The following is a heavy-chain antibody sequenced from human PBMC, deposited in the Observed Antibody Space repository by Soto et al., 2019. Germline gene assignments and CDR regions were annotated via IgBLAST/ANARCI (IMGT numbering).Heavy chain of an antibody. CDR3: ARETLTFGSALDV. CDR2: ITWTGANS. D-gene: IGHD3-3*01. Sequence: GGSLRLSSAAAGFRFDDYNMQLVRQAPGKGLAWVSLITWTGANSYSADSVKGRFTISRDGTTTSLSLQMTSLKREATGLYFCARETLTFGSALDVWGQGTTVTVSS. J-gene: IGHJ6*02. V-gene: IGHV3-43*01. CDR1: GFRFDDYN.